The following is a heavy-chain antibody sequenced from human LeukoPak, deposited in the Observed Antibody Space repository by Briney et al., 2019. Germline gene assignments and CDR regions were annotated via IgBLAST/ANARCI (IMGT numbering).Heavy chain of an antibody. J-gene: IGHJ5*02. CDR1: GGSISSSSNY. Sequence: SETLSLTCSVSGGSISSSSNYWGWIRQPPGKGLEWIGSIYNGGSTYYNPSLKSRVTISVDTSNNQFSLRLSSVTAADTAVYYCARDRESSWYWFDPWGQGTLVTVSS. D-gene: IGHD6-13*01. CDR2: IYNGGST. V-gene: IGHV4-39*07. CDR3: ARDRESSWYWFDP.